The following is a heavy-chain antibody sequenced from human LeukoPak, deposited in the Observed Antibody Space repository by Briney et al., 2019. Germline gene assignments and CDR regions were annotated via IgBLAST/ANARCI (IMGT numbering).Heavy chain of an antibody. CDR2: INPNSGGT. D-gene: IGHD6-6*01. V-gene: IGHV1-2*02. CDR3: ARVMAARREDLNWFDT. Sequence: ASVKVSCKASGYTFTGYYMHWVRQAPGQGLEWMGWINPNSGGTNYAQKFQGRVTMTRDTSISTAYMELSRLRSDDTAMYYCARVMAARREDLNWFDTWGQGTLVTVSS. J-gene: IGHJ5*02. CDR1: GYTFTGYY.